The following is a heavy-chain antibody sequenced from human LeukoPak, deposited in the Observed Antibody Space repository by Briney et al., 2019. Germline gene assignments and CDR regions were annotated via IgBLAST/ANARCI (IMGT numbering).Heavy chain of an antibody. CDR2: IKQDGSEK. CDR3: ARVRVWRAARYFDY. Sequence: GGSLRLSCAASGFTFSSYWMSWVRQAPGKGLEWVANIKQDGSEKYYVDSVQGRFTISRDNAKNSLYLQMNSLRAEDTAVYYCARVRVWRAARYFDYWGQGTLVTVSS. J-gene: IGHJ4*02. V-gene: IGHV3-7*05. D-gene: IGHD6-6*01. CDR1: GFTFSSYW.